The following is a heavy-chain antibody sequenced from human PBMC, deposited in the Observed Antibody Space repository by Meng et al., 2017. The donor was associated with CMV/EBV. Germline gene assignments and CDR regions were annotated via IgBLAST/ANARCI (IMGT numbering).Heavy chain of an antibody. D-gene: IGHD1-14*01. V-gene: IGHV4-30-4*08. CDR3: ARVTSRVAGAFDY. CDR2: IYYSGRT. J-gene: IGHJ4*02. CDR1: GGSISSGDSY. Sequence: GLGRTDTSRPLSLTCTVSGGSISSGDSYWSWIRQPQGKGLEWIGYIYYSGRTYYNPSLKSRVTISVDTSKNQFSLKLSSVTAADTAVYYCARVTSRVAGAFDYWGQGTLVTVSS.